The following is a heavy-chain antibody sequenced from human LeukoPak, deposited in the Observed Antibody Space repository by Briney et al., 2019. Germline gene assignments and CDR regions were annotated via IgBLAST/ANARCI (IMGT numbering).Heavy chain of an antibody. CDR1: GGSISSYY. D-gene: IGHD2-15*01. Sequence: RPSETLSLTCTVSGGSISSYYWSWIRQPPGKGLEWIGYIYFSGNTNYNPSLKSRVTISVDTSKNQFSLKLSSVTAADTAVYYCARTTEGYCRGRSCYSYYYYMDVWGKGTTVTVSS. V-gene: IGHV4-59*01. CDR3: ARTTEGYCRGRSCYSYYYYMDV. CDR2: IYFSGNT. J-gene: IGHJ6*03.